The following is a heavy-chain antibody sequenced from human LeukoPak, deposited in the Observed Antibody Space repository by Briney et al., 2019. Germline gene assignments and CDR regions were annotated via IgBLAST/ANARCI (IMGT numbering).Heavy chain of an antibody. J-gene: IGHJ6*02. CDR2: ISYDGSNK. V-gene: IGHV3-30-3*01. CDR1: GFTFSSYA. CDR3: ARFGDTADDYYYGMDV. D-gene: IGHD5-18*01. Sequence: GGSLRLSCAASGFTFSSYAMHWVRQAPGKGLEWVAVISYDGSNKYYAVSVKGRFTISRDNSKNTLYLQMNSLRAEDTAVYYCARFGDTADDYYYGMDVWGQGTTVTVSS.